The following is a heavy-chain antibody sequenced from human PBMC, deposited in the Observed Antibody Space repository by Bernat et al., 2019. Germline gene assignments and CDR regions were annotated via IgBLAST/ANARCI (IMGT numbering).Heavy chain of an antibody. J-gene: IGHJ4*02. CDR2: MSSRSSYI. D-gene: IGHD3-22*01. CDR3: ARADYYDSSGYYYPIKY. V-gene: IGHV3-21*01. Sequence: EVQLVESGGGLVKPGGSLRLSCAASGFTFSSYSMNWVRQAPGKGLEWVSSMSSRSSYIYYTDSVKGRFTITRDNAKNSLYLQMNSLRAEDTAVYYCARADYYDSSGYYYPIKYWGQGTLVTVSS. CDR1: GFTFSSYS.